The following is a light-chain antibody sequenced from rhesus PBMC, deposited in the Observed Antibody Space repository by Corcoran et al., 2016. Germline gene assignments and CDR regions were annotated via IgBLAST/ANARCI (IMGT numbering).Light chain of an antibody. Sequence: EIVLTQSPATLSLSPGERATLSCRASQSVRSNLAWYQQKPGQAPTLLIFDASSRATGIPARFSGSGSGIDFTLTISSLEPEEFVVYYCQQYFEWPLTFGGGTKVEIK. V-gene: IGKV3-42*02. CDR2: DAS. J-gene: IGKJ4*01. CDR3: QQYFEWPLT. CDR1: QSVRSN.